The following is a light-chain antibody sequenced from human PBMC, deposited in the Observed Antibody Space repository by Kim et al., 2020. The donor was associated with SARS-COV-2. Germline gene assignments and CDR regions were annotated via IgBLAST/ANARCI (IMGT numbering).Light chain of an antibody. CDR3: QNLNNYPLT. CDR1: QDISDY. J-gene: IGKJ5*01. V-gene: IGKV1-9*01. Sequence: ASVGDRVTITCRASQDISDYLGWYQQEPGKAPKLLVSAASTLHSGVPSRFSGGGSGTDFTLTISSLQPEDFATYYCQNLNNYPLTFGQGTRLEIK. CDR2: AAS.